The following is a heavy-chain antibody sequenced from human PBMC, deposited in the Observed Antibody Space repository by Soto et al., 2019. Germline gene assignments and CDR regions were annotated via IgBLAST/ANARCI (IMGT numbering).Heavy chain of an antibody. CDR1: GGSISSYY. Sequence: SETLSLTCIVSGGSISSYYWSWIRQPPGKGLEWIGYINYSGSTNYSPSLKSRVSISVDTSKNQFSLKLSSVTAADTAVYYCARGGDCSSTNCPNPYYHYYYYYMDVWGKGTTVTVSS. CDR2: INYSGST. J-gene: IGHJ6*03. CDR3: ARGGDCSSTNCPNPYYHYYYYYMDV. D-gene: IGHD2-2*01. V-gene: IGHV4-59*01.